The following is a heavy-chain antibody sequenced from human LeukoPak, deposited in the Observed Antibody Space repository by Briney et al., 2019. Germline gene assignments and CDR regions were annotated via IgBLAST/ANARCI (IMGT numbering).Heavy chain of an antibody. CDR3: AKLPTVYGVADSFDM. Sequence: PGGSLRLSCEASGFTFSSYEMSWVRQAPGEGLEWVSGLNENGMKTDYADSVKGRFIISRDNSRNTLYLQMSSLKVEDTAVYYCAKLPTVYGVADSFDMWGQGTTVTVSS. V-gene: IGHV3-23*01. CDR2: LNENGMKT. J-gene: IGHJ3*02. D-gene: IGHD2-8*01. CDR1: GFTFSSYE.